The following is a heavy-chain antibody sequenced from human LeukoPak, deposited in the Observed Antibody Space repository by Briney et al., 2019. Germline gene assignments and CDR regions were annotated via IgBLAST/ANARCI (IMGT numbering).Heavy chain of an antibody. CDR3: ARHESIAADPGWFDP. Sequence: SETLSLTCTVSGGSISSSSYYWGWIRXPPGKGLEWIVSIYYSGSTYYNPSLKSRVTISVDTSKNQFSLKLSSVTAADTAVYYCARHESIAADPGWFDPWGQGTLVTVSS. J-gene: IGHJ5*02. V-gene: IGHV4-39*01. CDR2: IYYSGST. CDR1: GGSISSSSYY. D-gene: IGHD6-13*01.